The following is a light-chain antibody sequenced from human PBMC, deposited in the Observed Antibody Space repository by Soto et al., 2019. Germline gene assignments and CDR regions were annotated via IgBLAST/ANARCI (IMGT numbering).Light chain of an antibody. J-gene: IGKJ3*01. V-gene: IGKV1-9*01. Sequence: DIQLTQSPSFLSASVGDRVTITCRASQGISSDFAWYQKKQGKAPNLLLYAASTVQSGVPSRFSGSGSGTEFTLTIRSLQPDDFATESCPQLNNYPFTCGPGTKVDIK. CDR2: AAS. CDR3: PQLNNYPFT. CDR1: QGISSD.